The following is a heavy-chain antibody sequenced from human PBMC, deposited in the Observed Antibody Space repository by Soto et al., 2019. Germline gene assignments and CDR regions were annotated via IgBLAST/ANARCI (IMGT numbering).Heavy chain of an antibody. CDR1: GGSISSYY. J-gene: IGHJ4*02. V-gene: IGHV4-4*07. D-gene: IGHD5-12*01. CDR2: IYTSGST. CDR3: ARVADGYNYALSFDY. Sequence: SETLSLTCTVSGGSISSYYGSWIRQPAGKGLEWIGRIYTSGSTNYNPSLKSRVTMSVDTSKNQFSLKLSSVTAADTAVYYCARVADGYNYALSFDYWGQGTLVTVSS.